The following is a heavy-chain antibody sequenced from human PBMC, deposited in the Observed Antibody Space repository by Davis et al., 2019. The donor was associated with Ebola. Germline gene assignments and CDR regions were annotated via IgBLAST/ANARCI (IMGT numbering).Heavy chain of an antibody. Sequence: GESLKISCAASGFTFSGSAMHWVRQASGKGLEWVGRIRSKANSYATAYAASVKGRFTISRDDSKNTAYLQMNSLKTEDTAVDYCTTTHGAGNPVDVWGQGTTVTVSS. D-gene: IGHD1-14*01. J-gene: IGHJ6*02. CDR2: IRSKANSYAT. CDR3: TTTHGAGNPVDV. CDR1: GFTFSGSA. V-gene: IGHV3-73*01.